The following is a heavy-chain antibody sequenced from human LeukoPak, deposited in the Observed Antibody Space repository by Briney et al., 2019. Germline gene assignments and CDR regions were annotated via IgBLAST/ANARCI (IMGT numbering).Heavy chain of an antibody. CDR1: GGSFSGYY. J-gene: IGHJ6*02. CDR3: ARGRRYYDFWGGYYYYYYGMDV. Sequence: SETLSLTCAVYGGSFSGYYWSWIRQPPGKGLEWIGEINHSGSTNYNPSLKSRVTISVDTSKNQFSLKLSSVTAADTAVYYCARGRRYYDFWGGYYYYYYGMDVWGQGTTVTVSS. CDR2: INHSGST. D-gene: IGHD3-3*01. V-gene: IGHV4-34*01.